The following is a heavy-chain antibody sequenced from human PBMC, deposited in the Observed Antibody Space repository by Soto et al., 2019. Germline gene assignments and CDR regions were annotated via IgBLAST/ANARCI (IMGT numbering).Heavy chain of an antibody. V-gene: IGHV4-30-4*01. Sequence: SETLSLTCTVSGGSISSGDYYWSWIRQPPGKGLEWIGYIYYSGSTYYNPSLKSRVTISVDTSKNQFSLKLSSVTAADTAVYYCAREGALQMYYFDYWGQGTLVTV. CDR3: AREGALQMYYFDY. CDR1: GGSISSGDYY. J-gene: IGHJ4*02. D-gene: IGHD1-1*01. CDR2: IYYSGST.